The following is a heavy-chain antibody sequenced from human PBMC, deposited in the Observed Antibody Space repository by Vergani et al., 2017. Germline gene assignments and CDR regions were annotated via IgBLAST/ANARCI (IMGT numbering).Heavy chain of an antibody. CDR2: ISATGDENT. CDR3: AHCANSVPRLPVD. Sequence: RLVQSGGGLAHPGGSLRLSCAASGLPVSGFAFNTYAMIWVRQAPGKGLEWVSGISATGDENTDYADSVKGRFTISRDNSKSTLFRQINGLTSEDTAIYYCAHCANSVPRLPVDWGQGALVAVSS. V-gene: IGHV3-23*04. J-gene: IGHJ4*02. D-gene: IGHD2-21*01. CDR1: GLPVSGFAFNTYA.